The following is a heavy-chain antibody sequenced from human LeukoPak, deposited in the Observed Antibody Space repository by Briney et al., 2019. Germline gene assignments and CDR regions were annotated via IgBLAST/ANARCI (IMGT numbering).Heavy chain of an antibody. CDR2: IGGSGDKT. V-gene: IGHV3-23*01. CDR1: GFTLSNYS. J-gene: IGHJ6*03. Sequence: GGSLRLSCAVSGFTLSNYSMNWVRQAPGRGLEWVSGIGGSGDKTYYADSVKGRFTISRDNSKNTLYLQMNSLRAEDTAVYYCAKWTGLWFGELYNYYYMDVWGKGTTVTISS. CDR3: AKWTGLWFGELYNYYYMDV. D-gene: IGHD3-10*01.